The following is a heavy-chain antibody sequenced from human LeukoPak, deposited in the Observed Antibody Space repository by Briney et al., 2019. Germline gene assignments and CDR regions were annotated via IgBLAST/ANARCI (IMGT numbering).Heavy chain of an antibody. CDR1: GGSISSYY. Sequence: TTSETLSLTCTVSGGSISSYYWSWIRQPPGKGLEWIGYIYYSGSTNYNPSLKSRVTISVDTSKNQFSLKLSSVTAADTAVYYCARLRYSSGWYSDYWGQGTLVTVSS. V-gene: IGHV4-59*08. D-gene: IGHD6-19*01. CDR2: IYYSGST. CDR3: ARLRYSSGWYSDY. J-gene: IGHJ4*02.